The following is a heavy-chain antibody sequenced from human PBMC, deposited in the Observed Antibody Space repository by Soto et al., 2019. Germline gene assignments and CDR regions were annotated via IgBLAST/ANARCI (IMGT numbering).Heavy chain of an antibody. Sequence: QVQLVESGGGVDQPGRSLRLSCAASGFTFSSYAMHWVRQAPGKGLEWVAVISYDGSNKYYADSVKGRFTISRDNSKNTLYLQMNSLRAEDTAVYYCASAEIPYSSGWYGDAFDIWGQGTMVTVSS. J-gene: IGHJ3*02. V-gene: IGHV3-30-3*01. D-gene: IGHD6-19*01. CDR2: ISYDGSNK. CDR3: ASAEIPYSSGWYGDAFDI. CDR1: GFTFSSYA.